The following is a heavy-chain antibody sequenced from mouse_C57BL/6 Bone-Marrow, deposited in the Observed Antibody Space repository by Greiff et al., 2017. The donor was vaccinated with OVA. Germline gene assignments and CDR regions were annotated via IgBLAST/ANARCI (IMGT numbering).Heavy chain of an antibody. CDR2: ISSGSSTI. J-gene: IGHJ2*01. CDR1: GFTFSDYG. CDR3: ARQGITTHYFDY. Sequence: EVKLVESGGGLVKPGGSLKLSCAASGFTFSDYGMHWVRQAPEKGLEWVAYISSGSSTIYYADTVKGRFTISRDNAKNTLFLQMTSLRSEDTAMYYCARQGITTHYFDYWGQGTTLTVSS. D-gene: IGHD2-4*01. V-gene: IGHV5-17*01.